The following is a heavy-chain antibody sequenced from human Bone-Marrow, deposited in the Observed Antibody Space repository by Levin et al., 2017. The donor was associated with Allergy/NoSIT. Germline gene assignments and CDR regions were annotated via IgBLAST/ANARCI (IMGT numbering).Heavy chain of an antibody. CDR3: ARGGYSSFDF. Sequence: GGSLRLSCTASGFTFDNSFMSWLRQGPGKGLEWVANVKHDGSIKTYVDSVKGRFTISRDNAKNSLYLQMDSLRAEDTAVYYCARGGYSSFDFWGQGTLVTVSS. J-gene: IGHJ4*02. CDR2: VKHDGSIK. D-gene: IGHD3-22*01. V-gene: IGHV3-7*01. CDR1: GFTFDNSF.